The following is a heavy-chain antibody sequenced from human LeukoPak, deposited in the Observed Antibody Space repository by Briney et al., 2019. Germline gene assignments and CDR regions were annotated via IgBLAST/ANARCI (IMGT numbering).Heavy chain of an antibody. CDR2: ITTSGGST. CDR3: ARVRTIAAVGPDFDY. D-gene: IGHD6-13*01. V-gene: IGHV1-46*01. Sequence: ASVKVSCTASGYTFTSYYIHWVRQAPGQGLEWMGIITTSGGSTSYAQNFQGRITMTRDTSTSTVYMELTSLGSEDTAIYYCARVRTIAAVGPDFDYWGQGTLVTVSS. J-gene: IGHJ4*02. CDR1: GYTFTSYY.